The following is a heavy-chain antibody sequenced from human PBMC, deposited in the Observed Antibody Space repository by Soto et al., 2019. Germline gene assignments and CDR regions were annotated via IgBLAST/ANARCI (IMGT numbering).Heavy chain of an antibody. CDR3: TTDSYSTIIRVRFDY. V-gene: IGHV3-15*07. Sequence: EVQLVESGGGLVKPGGSLRLSCAASGFTFTNAWINWVRQAPGKGLEWVGRIKSKTDGGTTDYAEPVKGRFAISRDDSNNMVDLQMNSLKIEDTAVYYCTTDSYSTIIRVRFDYWGHGTLVTVSS. D-gene: IGHD2-8*01. CDR2: IKSKTDGGTT. CDR1: GFTFTNAW. J-gene: IGHJ4*01.